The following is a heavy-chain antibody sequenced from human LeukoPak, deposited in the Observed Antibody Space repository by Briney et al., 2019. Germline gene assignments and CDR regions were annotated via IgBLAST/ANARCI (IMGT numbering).Heavy chain of an antibody. V-gene: IGHV1-18*01. J-gene: IGHJ4*02. D-gene: IGHD5-24*01. CDR1: GYTFTSYG. CDR2: ISAYNGNT. CDR3: ARDPTWLGMVTTKSPFDY. Sequence: ASVKVSCKASGYTFTSYGISWVRQAPGQGLEWMGWISAYNGNTNYAQKLQGRVTMTTDTSTSTAYMELRSLRSDGTAVYYCARDPTWLGMVTTKSPFDYWGQGTLVTVSS.